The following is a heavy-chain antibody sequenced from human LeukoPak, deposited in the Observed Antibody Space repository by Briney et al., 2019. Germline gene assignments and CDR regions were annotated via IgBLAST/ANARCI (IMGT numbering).Heavy chain of an antibody. CDR3: AKGSGGYFVAL. Sequence: GGSLRLSCAASGFIFNNYGLIWVRQAPGKGLEWGSAISNDGGGTNYADFVKGRFTISRDNSKNTLFLQMNSLRAEDTPLYYCAKGSGGYFVALWGQGTLVTVSS. CDR1: GFIFNNYG. V-gene: IGHV3-23*01. J-gene: IGHJ4*02. CDR2: ISNDGGGT. D-gene: IGHD2-15*01.